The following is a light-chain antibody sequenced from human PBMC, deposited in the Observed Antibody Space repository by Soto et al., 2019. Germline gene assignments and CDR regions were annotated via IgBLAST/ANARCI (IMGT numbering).Light chain of an antibody. CDR2: DVS. Sequence: QSALTQPASVSGSPGQSITISCTGTSSDVGGYNYVSWYQQHPGKAPKLMIYDVSNRPSGVSNRFSGSKSGNTASLTISGLQDEDVADYYCSSYTSSSTYVFGPGTKLTVL. V-gene: IGLV2-14*01. J-gene: IGLJ1*01. CDR1: SSDVGGYNY. CDR3: SSYTSSSTYV.